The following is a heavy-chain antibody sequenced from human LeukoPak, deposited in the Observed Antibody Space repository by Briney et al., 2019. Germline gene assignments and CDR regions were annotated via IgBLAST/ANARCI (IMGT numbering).Heavy chain of an antibody. CDR3: ARVQMVYAIIQAFDI. CDR1: GGSFSGYY. V-gene: IGHV4-34*01. Sequence: TSETLSLTCAVYGGSFSGYYWSWVRQPPGKGLEWVGEINHSGSTNYNPSLKSRVTISVDTSTNQFSLKLSSVTAADTAVYYWARVQMVYAIIQAFDIWGQGTMVTVSS. D-gene: IGHD2-8*01. J-gene: IGHJ3*02. CDR2: INHSGST.